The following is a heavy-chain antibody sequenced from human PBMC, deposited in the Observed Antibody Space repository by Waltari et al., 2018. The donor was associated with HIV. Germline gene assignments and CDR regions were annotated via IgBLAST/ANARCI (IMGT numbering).Heavy chain of an antibody. D-gene: IGHD2-15*01. Sequence: DVQLVDSGGRLVQPGGSLSLACLASGFTFSDYSMNWVRMGPGKGLELVAYISATGTTIFYANSVKGRFTVSRDNVENSLYLDMSSLRAEDTGDYYCARCETVVTPFINKYLGLDVWGPGTTVTVSS. J-gene: IGHJ6*02. CDR1: GFTFSDYS. CDR3: ARCETVVTPFINKYLGLDV. V-gene: IGHV3-48*01. CDR2: ISATGTTI.